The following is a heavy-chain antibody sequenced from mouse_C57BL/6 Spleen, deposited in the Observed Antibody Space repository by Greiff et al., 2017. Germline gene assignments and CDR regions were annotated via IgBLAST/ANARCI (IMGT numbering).Heavy chain of an antibody. CDR3: ARNYNGNYDYAMDY. Sequence: QVQLKQPGAELVKPGASVKMSCKASGYTFTSYWITWVKQRPGQGLEWIGDIYPGSGSTNYNEKFKSKATLTVDTSSSTAYMQLSSLTSEDSAVYYCARNYNGNYDYAMDYWGQGTSVTVSS. V-gene: IGHV1-55*01. D-gene: IGHD2-1*01. CDR2: IYPGSGST. CDR1: GYTFTSYW. J-gene: IGHJ4*01.